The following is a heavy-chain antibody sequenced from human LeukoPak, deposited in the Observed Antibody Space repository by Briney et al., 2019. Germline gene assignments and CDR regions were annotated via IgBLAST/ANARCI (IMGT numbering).Heavy chain of an antibody. CDR3: ARVLSYYFDY. Sequence: ASVKVSCKVSGYTLTELSMHWVRQAPGKGLEWMGGFDPEDGETIYAQKFQGRVTMTGDTSTDTAYMELSSLRSEDTAVYYCARVLSYYFDYWGQGTLVTVSS. CDR1: GYTLTELS. V-gene: IGHV1-24*01. CDR2: FDPEDGET. J-gene: IGHJ4*02. D-gene: IGHD3-16*01.